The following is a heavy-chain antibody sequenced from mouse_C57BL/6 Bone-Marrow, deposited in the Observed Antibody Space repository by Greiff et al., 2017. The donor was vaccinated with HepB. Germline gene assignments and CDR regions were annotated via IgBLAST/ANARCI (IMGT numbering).Heavy chain of an antibody. CDR3: ARSGIYYGNYWAMDY. Sequence: QVQLQQPGAELVKPGASVTLSCKASGYTFTSYWMHWVKQRPGRGLEWIGRIDPNSGGTKYNEKFKSKATLTVDKPSSTAYMRLSSLTSEDSAVYYCARSGIYYGNYWAMDYWGQGTSVTVSS. CDR2: IDPNSGGT. D-gene: IGHD2-1*01. J-gene: IGHJ4*01. CDR1: GYTFTSYW. V-gene: IGHV1-72*01.